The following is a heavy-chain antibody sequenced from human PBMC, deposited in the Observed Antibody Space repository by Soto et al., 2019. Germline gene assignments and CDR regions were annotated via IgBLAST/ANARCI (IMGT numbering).Heavy chain of an antibody. CDR1: GYSFTSYW. Sequence: EVQLVQSGAEVKKPGESLKISCKGSGYSFTSYWIGWVRQMPGKGLEWMGNIYPGDSDTRYSQSFQGQVTISADKSINTTYQQWSSLKASNTAMYYCARRQLDGYSSSSEAFDILGKGTMFTVSS. V-gene: IGHV5-51*01. CDR2: IYPGDSDT. CDR3: ARRQLDGYSSSSEAFDI. J-gene: IGHJ3*02. D-gene: IGHD6-13*01.